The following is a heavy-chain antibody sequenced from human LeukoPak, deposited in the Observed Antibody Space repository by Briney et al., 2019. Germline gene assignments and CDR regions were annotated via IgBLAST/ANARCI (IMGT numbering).Heavy chain of an antibody. D-gene: IGHD2-15*01. CDR1: GFTFSDYY. V-gene: IGHV3-11*01. J-gene: IGHJ4*02. Sequence: PGGSLRLSCAASGFTFSDYYMSWVRQAPGKGLEWVSYISSSGRNIYYADSVKGRFTISRDNAKNSLYLQMNTLRAEDTAVYYCASRYCSGGSCYFDYWGQGTLVTVSS. CDR2: ISSSGRNI. CDR3: ASRYCSGGSCYFDY.